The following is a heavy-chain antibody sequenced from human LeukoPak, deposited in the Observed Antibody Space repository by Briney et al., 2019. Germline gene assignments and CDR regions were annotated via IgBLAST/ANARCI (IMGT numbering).Heavy chain of an antibody. V-gene: IGHV1-69*04. CDR3: ADLYCSSTSCYRGAFDI. CDR2: IIPILGIA. J-gene: IGHJ3*02. CDR1: GGTFSSYA. D-gene: IGHD2-2*01. Sequence: SVKVSCKASGGTFSSYAISWVRQAPGQGLEWMGRIIPILGIANYAQKFQGRVTITADKSTSTAYMELSSLRSEDTAVYYCADLYCSSTSCYRGAFDIWGQGTMVTVSS.